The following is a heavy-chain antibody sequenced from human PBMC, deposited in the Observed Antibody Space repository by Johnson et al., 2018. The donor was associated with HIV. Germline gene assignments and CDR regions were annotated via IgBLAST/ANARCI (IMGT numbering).Heavy chain of an antibody. CDR3: ARDARRIGGLPDAFDI. CDR2: ISYDGSNK. D-gene: IGHD1-26*01. CDR1: GFTFSSYA. V-gene: IGHV3-30*03. J-gene: IGHJ3*02. Sequence: QVQLVESGGGAVRPGGSLRLSCAASGFTFSSYAMHWVRQAPGKGLEWVAVISYDGSNKYYADSVKGRFTISRDNSKNTLYLQMNSLRAEDAAVYYCARDARRIGGLPDAFDIWGQGTMVTVSS.